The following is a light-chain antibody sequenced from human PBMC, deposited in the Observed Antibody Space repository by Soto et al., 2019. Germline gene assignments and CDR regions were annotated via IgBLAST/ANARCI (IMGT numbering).Light chain of an antibody. CDR3: SSYTSSSTVV. CDR2: EVI. CDR1: RSDVGGYNY. V-gene: IGLV2-14*01. Sequence: QSVLTQPASVSGSPGQSITISCTGTRSDVGGYNYVSWYQQHPGKAPKVMIHEVINRPSGVSHRFSGSKSGNTASLTISGLQAEDEADYYCSSYTSSSTVVFGGGTKLTVL. J-gene: IGLJ2*01.